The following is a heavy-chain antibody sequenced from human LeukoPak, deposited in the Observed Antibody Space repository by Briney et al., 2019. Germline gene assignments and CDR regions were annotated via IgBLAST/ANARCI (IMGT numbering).Heavy chain of an antibody. CDR1: GFTFGDYA. V-gene: IGHV3-49*04. Sequence: GGSLRLSCTASGFTFGDYAMSWVRQAPGKGLEGVGFIRSKAYGGTTEYAASVKGRFTISRDDSKSIAYLQMNSLKTEDTAVYYCTRDTMVRGVILNWFDPWGQGTLVTVSS. CDR3: TRDTMVRGVILNWFDP. D-gene: IGHD3-10*01. J-gene: IGHJ5*02. CDR2: IRSKAYGGTT.